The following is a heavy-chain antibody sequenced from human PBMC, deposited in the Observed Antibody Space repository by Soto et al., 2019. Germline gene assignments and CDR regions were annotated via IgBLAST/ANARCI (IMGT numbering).Heavy chain of an antibody. V-gene: IGHV3-48*01. CDR2: ISSSSSTI. Sequence: GGSLRLSCAASGFTFGSYSVNWVRQAPGKGLEWVSYISSSSSTIYYADSVKGRFTISRDNAKNSLYLQMNSLRAEDTAVYYCARDYYDSSGYFASNWFDPWGQGTLVTVSS. CDR1: GFTFGSYS. J-gene: IGHJ5*02. D-gene: IGHD3-22*01. CDR3: ARDYYDSSGYFASNWFDP.